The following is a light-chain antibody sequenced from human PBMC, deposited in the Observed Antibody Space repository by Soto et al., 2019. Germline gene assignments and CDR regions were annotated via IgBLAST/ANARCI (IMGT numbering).Light chain of an antibody. Sequence: DIQMTPSPSSLSASVGDRVTITCRASQGISNYLAWYQQKPGKVPKLLIYAASTLQSGVPSRFSGSGSGTDFTLTISSLQPEDVATYYCQKYNSAPRWTFGQGTKVDIK. CDR3: QKYNSAPRWT. CDR1: QGISNY. CDR2: AAS. J-gene: IGKJ1*01. V-gene: IGKV1-27*01.